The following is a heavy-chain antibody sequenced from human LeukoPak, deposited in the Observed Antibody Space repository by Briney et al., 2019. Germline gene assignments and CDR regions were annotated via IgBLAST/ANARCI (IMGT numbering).Heavy chain of an antibody. V-gene: IGHV3-74*03. Sequence: GRSLRLACAASGFPFRVRWMHWVRQAPGKGLVWISLIKKDGFFSTYADSVKGRFTISRDDAKNTLYLQMDSLRADDTAVYYCATDLDYTFDYWGRGTLVTVSS. CDR3: ATDLDYTFDY. CDR1: GFPFRVRW. D-gene: IGHD4-4*01. CDR2: IKKDGFFS. J-gene: IGHJ4*02.